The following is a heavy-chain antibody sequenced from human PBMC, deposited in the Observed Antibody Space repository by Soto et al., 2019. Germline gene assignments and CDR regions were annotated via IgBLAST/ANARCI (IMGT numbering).Heavy chain of an antibody. CDR2: ISYGGSNK. CDR1: GFTFSSYA. D-gene: IGHD3-10*01. Sequence: QVQLVESGGGVVQPGRSLRLSCAASGFTFSSYAMHWVRQAPGKGLEWVAVISYGGSNKYYADSVKGRFTISRDNSKNTLYLQMNSLRAEDTAVYYCARGDYGSGSPALTHYYYYGMDVWGQGTTVTVSS. V-gene: IGHV3-30-3*01. J-gene: IGHJ6*02. CDR3: ARGDYGSGSPALTHYYYYGMDV.